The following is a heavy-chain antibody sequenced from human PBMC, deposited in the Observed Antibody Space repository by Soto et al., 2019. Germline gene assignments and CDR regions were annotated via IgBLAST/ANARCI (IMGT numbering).Heavy chain of an antibody. V-gene: IGHV4-59*01. J-gene: IGHJ4*02. CDR2: IDYSGST. D-gene: IGHD2-15*01. CDR1: GGSISTFY. CDR3: ARGGYCSGGSCFILEY. Sequence: SETLSLTCTVSGGSISTFYWSWIRQPPGKGLEWIGYIDYSGSTNYNPSLKSRVTISVDTSKNQFSLKLSSVTAADTAVYYCARGGYCSGGSCFILEYSGQGTLVTVSS.